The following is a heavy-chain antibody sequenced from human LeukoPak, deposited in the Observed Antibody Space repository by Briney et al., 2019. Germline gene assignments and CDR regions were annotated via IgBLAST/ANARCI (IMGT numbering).Heavy chain of an antibody. V-gene: IGHV3-48*03. CDR1: GFTFSSYE. CDR3: ARVGEGGKGFDN. Sequence: PGGSLRLSCAASGFTFSSYEMNWVRQAPGKGLEWVSYISSSGSTIYYADSVKGRFTISRENAKNSLYLQMNSLRAGDTAVYYCARVGEGGKGFDNWGQGTLVTVSS. J-gene: IGHJ4*02. CDR2: ISSSGSTI. D-gene: IGHD4-23*01.